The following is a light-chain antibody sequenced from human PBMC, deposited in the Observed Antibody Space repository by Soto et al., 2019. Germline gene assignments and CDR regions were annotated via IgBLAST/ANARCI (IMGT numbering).Light chain of an antibody. Sequence: QSVMTQPHSVSAAPGQTVTISCSGSSSNIGGNSVSWYQQLPGTAPKLLIYDDDKRPSGIPDRFSGSKSGTSATLGITGFQTGDEADYYCGSWDSSLSAYVFATGTKLTVL. CDR3: GSWDSSLSAYV. CDR1: SSNIGGNS. V-gene: IGLV1-51*01. J-gene: IGLJ1*01. CDR2: DDD.